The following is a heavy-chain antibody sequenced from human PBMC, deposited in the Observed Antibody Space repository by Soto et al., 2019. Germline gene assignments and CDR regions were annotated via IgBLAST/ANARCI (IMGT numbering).Heavy chain of an antibody. Sequence: EVQLVESGGGLVQPGGSPRLSCAASGFTVSSNYMSWVRQAPGKGLEWVSVIYSGGSTYYADSVKGRFTISRDNSKNTLYLQMNSLRAEDTAVYYCARRLSDCSSTSCYSYYAFDIWGQGTMVTVSS. V-gene: IGHV3-66*04. J-gene: IGHJ3*02. CDR2: IYSGGST. CDR3: ARRLSDCSSTSCYSYYAFDI. D-gene: IGHD2-2*01. CDR1: GFTVSSNY.